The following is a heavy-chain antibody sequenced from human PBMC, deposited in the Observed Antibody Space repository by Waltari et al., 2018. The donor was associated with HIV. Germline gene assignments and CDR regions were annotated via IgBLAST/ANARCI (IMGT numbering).Heavy chain of an antibody. D-gene: IGHD2-2*01. CDR1: GFTFSNFF. Sequence: EVQLVESGGGLVQPGGSLRLSCSASGFTFSNFFMHWVRQAPGKGLEYVSLISTTGGRTYYADSVKGRFTISRDNSKNTLYLQMTSLRPEDTAIYYCVKDIEIVVVPTAGNNWGQGTLVTVSS. V-gene: IGHV3-64D*06. CDR3: VKDIEIVVVPTAGNN. CDR2: ISTTGGRT. J-gene: IGHJ1*01.